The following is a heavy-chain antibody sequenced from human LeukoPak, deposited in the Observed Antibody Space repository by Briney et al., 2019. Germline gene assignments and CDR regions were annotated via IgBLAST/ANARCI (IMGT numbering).Heavy chain of an antibody. J-gene: IGHJ4*02. V-gene: IGHV3-53*01. CDR1: GFTVSSDH. Sequence: GGSLRLSCAASGFTVSSDHMSWVRQAPGKGLEWVSVIYSGGTTNYADSVKGRFTISRDNSKNTLYLQMNSLRAEDTAVYYCARLNYDSSGSHLDYWDQGTLVTVSS. CDR3: ARLNYDSSGSHLDY. D-gene: IGHD3-22*01. CDR2: IYSGGTT.